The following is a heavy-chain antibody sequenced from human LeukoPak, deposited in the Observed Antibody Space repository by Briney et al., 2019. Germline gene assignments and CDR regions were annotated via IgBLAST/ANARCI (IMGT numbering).Heavy chain of an antibody. Sequence: PSETLSLTCTVSGGSISGYYWSWIRQPPGKGLEWIGYIYTSGSTNYNPSLKSRVTISVDTSKNQFSLKLSTVTAADTAVYYCARLSSEGYYYYYMDVWGKGTTVTVSS. V-gene: IGHV4-4*09. CDR1: GGSISGYY. CDR2: IYTSGST. CDR3: ARLSSEGYYYYYMDV. J-gene: IGHJ6*03.